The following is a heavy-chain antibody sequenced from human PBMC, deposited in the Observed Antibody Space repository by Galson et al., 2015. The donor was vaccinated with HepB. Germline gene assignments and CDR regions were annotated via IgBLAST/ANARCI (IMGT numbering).Heavy chain of an antibody. D-gene: IGHD1-26*01. V-gene: IGHV4-59*01. CDR3: ARLGVGASGGGRGYFYYYMDV. Sequence: ETLSLTCTVSGGSISSYYWSWIRQPPGKGLEWIGYIYYSGSTNYNPSLKSRVTISVDTSKNQFSLKLSSVTAADTAVYYCARLGVGASGGGRGYFYYYMDVWGKGTTVTVSS. J-gene: IGHJ6*03. CDR2: IYYSGST. CDR1: GGSISSYY.